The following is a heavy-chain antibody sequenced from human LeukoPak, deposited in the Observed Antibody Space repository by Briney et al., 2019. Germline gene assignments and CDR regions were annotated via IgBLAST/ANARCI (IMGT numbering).Heavy chain of an antibody. D-gene: IGHD3-22*01. CDR2: ISAYNGNT. V-gene: IGHV1-18*01. CDR3: ARDPLHYYDSSGPLGGVFDY. CDR1: GYTFTSYG. Sequence: ASVKVSCKASGYTFTSYGISWVRQAPGQGLERMGWISAYNGNTNYAQKLQGRVTMTTDTSTSTAYMELRSLRSDDTAVYYCARDPLHYYDSSGPLGGVFDYWGQGTLVTVSS. J-gene: IGHJ4*02.